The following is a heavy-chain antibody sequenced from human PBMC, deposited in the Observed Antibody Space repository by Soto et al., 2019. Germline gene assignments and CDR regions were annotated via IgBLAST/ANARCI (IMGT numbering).Heavy chain of an antibody. CDR1: GYTFTSYY. D-gene: IGHD6-6*01. V-gene: IGHV1-46*03. J-gene: IGHJ5*02. Sequence: ASVKVSCKASGYTFTSYYMHWARQAPGQGLEWMGIINPSGGSTSYAQKFQGRVTMTRDTSTSTVYMELSSLRSEDTAVYYCARASIAARPRCWFDPWGQGTLVTVSS. CDR2: INPSGGST. CDR3: ARASIAARPRCWFDP.